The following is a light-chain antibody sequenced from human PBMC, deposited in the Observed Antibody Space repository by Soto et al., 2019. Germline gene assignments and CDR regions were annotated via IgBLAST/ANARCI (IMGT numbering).Light chain of an antibody. J-gene: IGLJ1*01. V-gene: IGLV2-14*01. CDR1: SSDVGGYNY. CDR2: DGS. CDR3: SSYTSSSLYV. Sequence: QSALTQPASVSGSPGQSITISCTGTSSDVGGYNYVSWYQQHPGKAPKLMIYDGSNRPSGVSNRFSGYKSGNTASMTISGLEAEYEADYYCSSYTSSSLYVFGTGTKLTVL.